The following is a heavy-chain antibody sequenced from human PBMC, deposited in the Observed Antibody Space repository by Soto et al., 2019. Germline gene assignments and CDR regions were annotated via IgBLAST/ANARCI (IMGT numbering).Heavy chain of an antibody. Sequence: SQTLSLTCAISGDSVSSNSAAWNWIRQSPSRGLEWLGRTYYRSKWYNDYAVSVKSRITINPDTSKNQFSLQLNSVTPEDTAVYYCAREVIAVAGTTYYDYYMDVWGKGTTVTVSS. J-gene: IGHJ6*03. CDR3: AREVIAVAGTTYYDYYMDV. CDR2: TYYRSKWYN. V-gene: IGHV6-1*01. D-gene: IGHD6-19*01. CDR1: GDSVSSNSAA.